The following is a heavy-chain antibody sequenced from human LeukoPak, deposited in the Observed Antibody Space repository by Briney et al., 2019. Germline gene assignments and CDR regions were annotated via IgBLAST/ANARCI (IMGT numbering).Heavy chain of an antibody. CDR2: ISGGGGST. CDR3: AKGSGINHYHWIDP. V-gene: IGHV3-23*01. J-gene: IGHJ5*02. CDR1: EFTFSNYA. Sequence: HTGGSLRLSCAASEFTFSNYAMNWVREAPGKGLEWVSGISGGGGSTYCADSVKGRFTISRDNSKNTLYLQMDSLRAEDTALYYCAKGSGINHYHWIDPWGQGTLVNVSS. D-gene: IGHD1-14*01.